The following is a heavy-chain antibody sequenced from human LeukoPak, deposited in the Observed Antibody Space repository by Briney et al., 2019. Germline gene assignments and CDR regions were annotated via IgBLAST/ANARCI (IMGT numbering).Heavy chain of an antibody. D-gene: IGHD4-11*01. Sequence: GGSLRLSCAASRLMLRNYWMAWVRQATGKGLERVASINGDGSVTDYVDSVKGRFTVSRDNARNSMYLQMNSLSAEDTAVYYCATQAYSDFDYWGRGILVSVSS. J-gene: IGHJ4*02. CDR3: ATQAYSDFDY. CDR1: RLMLRNYW. V-gene: IGHV3-7*01. CDR2: INGDGSVT.